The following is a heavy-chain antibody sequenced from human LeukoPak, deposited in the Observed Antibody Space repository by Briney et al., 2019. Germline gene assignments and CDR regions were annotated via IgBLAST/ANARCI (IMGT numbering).Heavy chain of an antibody. CDR2: INPNSGGT. CDR1: GYTFTGYY. CDR3: ARAAGYCSSTSCYVYYYYMDV. D-gene: IGHD2-2*01. J-gene: IGHJ6*03. V-gene: IGHV1-2*02. Sequence: ASVKVSCKASGYTFTGYYMHWVRQAPGQGLEWMGWINPNSGGTNYAQKFQGRVTMTRDTSISTAYMELSRLRSDDTAVYYCARAAGYCSSTSCYVYYYYMDVWGKGTTVTVSS.